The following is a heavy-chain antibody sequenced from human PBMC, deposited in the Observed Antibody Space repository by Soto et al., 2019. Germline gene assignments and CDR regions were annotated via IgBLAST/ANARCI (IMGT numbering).Heavy chain of an antibody. CDR3: AKFIPLVY. D-gene: IGHD3-16*01. CDR2: ISGSGGST. J-gene: IGHJ4*02. V-gene: IGHV3-23*01. Sequence: EVQLLESGGGLVQPGGSLRLSCAAPGFTFSSYAMSWVRQAPGKGLEWVSAISGSGGSTYYADPVKGRFTISRDNSENPLYLQMTVFRAEDTAVYYCAKFIPLVYWGQGTLVTVSS. CDR1: GFTFSSYA.